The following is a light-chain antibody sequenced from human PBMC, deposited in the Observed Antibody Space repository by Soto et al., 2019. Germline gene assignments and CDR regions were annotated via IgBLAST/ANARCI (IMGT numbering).Light chain of an antibody. CDR3: TAWDESLNAWL. CDR1: SSNIEENS. CDR2: NDY. J-gene: IGLJ3*02. Sequence: QSVLTQPPSASGTPGQRVTISCSGSSSNIEENSVTWYQWLPGAAPRLLMYNDYQRPSGVSDRFSASKSGTSASLAISWLQSEDDADYYCTAWDESLNAWLFGGGTKLTVL. V-gene: IGLV1-44*01.